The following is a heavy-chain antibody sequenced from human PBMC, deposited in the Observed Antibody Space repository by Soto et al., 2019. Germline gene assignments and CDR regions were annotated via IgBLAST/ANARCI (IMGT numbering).Heavy chain of an antibody. CDR1: GYSFSSYG. CDR3: ARSPRPRWYFDY. CDR2: ISAYNGHT. Sequence: GASVKVSCKASGYSFSSYGISWVRQAPGRAPEWMGWISAYNGHTNYAEKFQGRVAMTTDASTSTAYMEVGSLTSDDTAVYYCARSPRPRWYFDYWGQGTLVTVSS. D-gene: IGHD2-15*01. V-gene: IGHV1-18*04. J-gene: IGHJ4*02.